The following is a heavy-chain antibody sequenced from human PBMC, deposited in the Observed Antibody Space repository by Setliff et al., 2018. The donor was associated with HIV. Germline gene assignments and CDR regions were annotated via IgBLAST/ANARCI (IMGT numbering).Heavy chain of an antibody. CDR2: INPNSGGT. CDR1: GYSFTGYY. Sequence: ASVKVSCKASGYSFTGYYMHWVRQAPGQGLQWMGWINPNSGGTNYAQKLQGRVTITADESTSTAYMELRSLRSEDTAVYYCARDPFPSTNYYDSSMYPFAQFFQHWGQGTPVTVSS. J-gene: IGHJ1*01. V-gene: IGHV1-2*02. D-gene: IGHD3-22*01. CDR3: ARDPFPSTNYYDSSMYPFAQFFQH.